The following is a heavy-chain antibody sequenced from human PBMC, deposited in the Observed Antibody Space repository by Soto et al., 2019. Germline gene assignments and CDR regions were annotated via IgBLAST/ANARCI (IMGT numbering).Heavy chain of an antibody. CDR2: ISGSGGST. V-gene: IGHV3-23*01. CDR3: ANGRFLEWLLPDNWFDP. J-gene: IGHJ5*02. Sequence: EVQLLESGGGLVQPGGSLRLSCAASGFTFSEYAMNWVRQAPGKGLEWVSTISGSGGSTYYADSVKGRFTISRDNSKNTLHLQMNSLRVEDTAVYYCANGRFLEWLLPDNWFDPWGQGTLVTVSS. D-gene: IGHD3-3*01. CDR1: GFTFSEYA.